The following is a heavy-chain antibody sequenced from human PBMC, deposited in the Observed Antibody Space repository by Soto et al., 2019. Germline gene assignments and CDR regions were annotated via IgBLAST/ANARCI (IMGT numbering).Heavy chain of an antibody. J-gene: IGHJ4*02. V-gene: IGHV3-23*01. Sequence: GGSLRLSCAASGFTFSSYAMSWVRQAPGKGLEWVSAISGSGGSTYYADSVKGRFTISRDNSKNTLYLRMNSLRAEDTAVYYCAKDWYYDSSGYYYWGQGTLVTVSS. CDR3: AKDWYYDSSGYYY. CDR2: ISGSGGST. CDR1: GFTFSSYA. D-gene: IGHD3-22*01.